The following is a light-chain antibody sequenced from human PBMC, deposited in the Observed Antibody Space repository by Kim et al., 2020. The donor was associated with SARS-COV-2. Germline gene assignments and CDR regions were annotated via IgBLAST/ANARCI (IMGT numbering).Light chain of an antibody. V-gene: IGKV1-5*03. CDR1: QSISSW. J-gene: IGKJ2*03. CDR3: QQYNSYSPS. CDR2: KAS. Sequence: SVGDRATITCRASQSISSWLAWYQQKPGKAPKLLIYKASSLESGVPSRFSGSGSGTEFTLTISSLQPDDFATYYCQQYNSYSPSFGQGTKLEI.